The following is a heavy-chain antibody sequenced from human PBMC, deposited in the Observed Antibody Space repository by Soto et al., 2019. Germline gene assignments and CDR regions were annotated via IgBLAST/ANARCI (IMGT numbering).Heavy chain of an antibody. CDR1: VDSVSSNSAT. CDR3: ARSITGSAYFDY. V-gene: IGHV6-1*01. J-gene: IGHJ4*02. D-gene: IGHD3-10*01. Sequence: PSQTLSLTCAISVDSVSSNSATWNWIRQSPSRGLQWLGRTYYRSKWYHDYAESVKSRITINPDTSKNQFSLQLISVTPEDTAVNYCARSITGSAYFDYWGQGTLVTVSS. CDR2: TYYRSKWYH.